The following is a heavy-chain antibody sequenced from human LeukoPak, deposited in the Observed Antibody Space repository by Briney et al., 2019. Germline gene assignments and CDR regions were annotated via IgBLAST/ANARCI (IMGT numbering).Heavy chain of an antibody. CDR1: GYTFTSYD. D-gene: IGHD2-15*01. J-gene: IGHJ4*02. CDR3: ATDVVVVAARLDY. CDR2: MNPNSGNT. Sequence: ASVKVSCKASGYTFTSYDINWVRQATGQGLEWMGWMNPNSGNTGYAQKFQGRVTITRNTSISTAYMELSSLRSEDTAVYYCATDVVVVAARLDYWGQGTLVTVSS. V-gene: IGHV1-8*03.